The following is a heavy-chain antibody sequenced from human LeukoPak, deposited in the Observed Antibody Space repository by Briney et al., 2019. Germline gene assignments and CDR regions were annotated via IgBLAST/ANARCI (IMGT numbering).Heavy chain of an antibody. CDR2: IYYSGRT. Sequence: SQTLSLTCTVSGGSISSGDYYWSWIRQPPGKGLEWIGEIYYSGRTYQNPSLRSRVSMSVDTSKNHFSLELHSVTATDTAAYYCARRRYYDSTGYFDWGRGSLVTVPS. CDR1: GGSISSGDYY. J-gene: IGHJ1*01. V-gene: IGHV4-30-4*08. D-gene: IGHD3-22*01. CDR3: ARRRYYDSTGYFD.